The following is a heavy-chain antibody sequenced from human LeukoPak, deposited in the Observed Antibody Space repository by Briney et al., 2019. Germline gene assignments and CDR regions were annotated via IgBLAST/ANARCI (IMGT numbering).Heavy chain of an antibody. V-gene: IGHV1-69*06. J-gene: IGHJ6*04. D-gene: IGHD4-17*01. CDR3: ARGRFGYGDYSSYYYGMDV. CDR2: IIPIFGTA. CDR1: GGTFSSYA. Sequence: EASVKVSCKASGGTFSSYAISWVRQAPGQGLEWMGGIIPIFGTANYAQKFQGRVTITADKSTSTAYMELSSLRSEDTAVYYCARGRFGYGDYSSYYYGMDVWGKGTTVTVSS.